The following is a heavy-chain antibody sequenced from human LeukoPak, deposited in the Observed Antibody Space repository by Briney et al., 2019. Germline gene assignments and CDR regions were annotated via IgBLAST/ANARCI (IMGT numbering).Heavy chain of an antibody. CDR2: ISGSGGST. Sequence: GGSLRLSCAASGFTFSSYAMSWVRQAPGKGLEWVSVISGSGGSTYYADSVKGRFTISRDNSKNTLYLQMNSLRAEDTAVYYCATRYDFWSGYSGYWGQGTLVTVSS. CDR3: ATRYDFWSGYSGY. D-gene: IGHD3-3*01. CDR1: GFTFSSYA. J-gene: IGHJ4*02. V-gene: IGHV3-23*01.